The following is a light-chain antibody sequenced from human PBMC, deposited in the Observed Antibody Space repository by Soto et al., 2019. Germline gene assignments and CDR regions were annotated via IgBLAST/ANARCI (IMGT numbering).Light chain of an antibody. Sequence: AIRMTQSPSSLSASTGDRVTITCRASQGISSYLAWYQQKPGKAPKLLIYAASTLQSGVPSRFSGSGSGTDFTLTISCLQPEDFATYYCQQYYSYSTFGQGTKVEIK. J-gene: IGKJ1*01. CDR3: QQYYSYST. CDR2: AAS. CDR1: QGISSY. V-gene: IGKV1-8*01.